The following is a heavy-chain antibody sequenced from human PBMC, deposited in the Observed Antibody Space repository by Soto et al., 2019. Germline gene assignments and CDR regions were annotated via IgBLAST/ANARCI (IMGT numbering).Heavy chain of an antibody. V-gene: IGHV4-30-4*01. CDR3: GRGLHAGRLDV. CDR1: DASIYNGGYF. CDR2: IHNSGSP. Sequence: SETLSLTCSVSDASIYNGGYFWSWIRQSTGKGMEWIGHIHNSGSPYNNPSLKSRVTISADTTMNQFSLALTSVTAVDTALYFCGRGLHAGRLDVWAQGTTAPVS. J-gene: IGHJ6*02.